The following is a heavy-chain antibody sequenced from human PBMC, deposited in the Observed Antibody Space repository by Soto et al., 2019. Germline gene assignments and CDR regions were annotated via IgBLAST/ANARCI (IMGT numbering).Heavy chain of an antibody. CDR1: GFTFSSYW. D-gene: IGHD6-6*01. Sequence: GGSLRLSCAASGFTFSSYWMHWVRQAPGKGLVWVSRINPDGSATNYADSVKGRFTISRDNAKKLFFLQMNSLRVDDTALYYCVKDGEAARPGWFDTWGQGTQVTVSS. CDR3: VKDGEAARPGWFDT. J-gene: IGHJ5*02. V-gene: IGHV3-74*01. CDR2: INPDGSAT.